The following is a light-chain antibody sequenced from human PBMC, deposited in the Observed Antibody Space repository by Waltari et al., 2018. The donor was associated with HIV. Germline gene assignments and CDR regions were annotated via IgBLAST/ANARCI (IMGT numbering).Light chain of an antibody. J-gene: IGKJ3*01. CDR1: QSVLYSSNNNNY. Sequence: DIVMTPSPDSLAVSLGERATINCKSSQSVLYSSNNNNYLAWYQQKPGQPPKLLIYWASTRESGVPDRFSGSGSGTDFTLTISSLQAEDVAVYYCQQYYSTPFTFGPGTRVDIK. V-gene: IGKV4-1*01. CDR3: QQYYSTPFT. CDR2: WAS.